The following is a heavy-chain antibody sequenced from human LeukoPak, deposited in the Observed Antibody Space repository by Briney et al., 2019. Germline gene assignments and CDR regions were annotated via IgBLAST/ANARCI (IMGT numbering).Heavy chain of an antibody. D-gene: IGHD6-13*01. Sequence: SETLSLTCTVSDGSISSYYWGWIRQPPGKGLEWIGSIYYSGSTYYNPSLKSRITISVDTSKNQFSLKLSSVTAADTAVYYCARVQQLVDWFDPWGQGTLVTVSS. V-gene: IGHV4-39*07. CDR2: IYYSGST. J-gene: IGHJ5*02. CDR3: ARVQQLVDWFDP. CDR1: DGSISSYY.